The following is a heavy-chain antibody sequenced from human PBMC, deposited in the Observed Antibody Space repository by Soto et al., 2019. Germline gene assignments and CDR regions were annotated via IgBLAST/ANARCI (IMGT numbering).Heavy chain of an antibody. D-gene: IGHD3-16*01. V-gene: IGHV3-48*01. CDR2: ISSSSSTI. Sequence: EVQLVESGGGLVQPGGSLRLSCAASGFTFSSYSMNWVRQAPGKGLEWVSYISSSSSTIYYADSVKGRFTISRDNAKNSLFLQMNSLRAEDTAVYYCARVGMIVGDYWGQGTLVTVSS. CDR1: GFTFSSYS. J-gene: IGHJ4*02. CDR3: ARVGMIVGDY.